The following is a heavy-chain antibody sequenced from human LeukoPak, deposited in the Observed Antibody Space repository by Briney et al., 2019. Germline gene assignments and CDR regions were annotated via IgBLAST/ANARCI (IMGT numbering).Heavy chain of an antibody. CDR3: ARGFYSSGPFDY. J-gene: IGHJ4*02. D-gene: IGHD6-19*01. V-gene: IGHV3-74*01. Sequence: GGSLRLSCAASGFTFSSYWMHWVRQAPGKGLVWVSRINSDGSSTSYADSVKGRFTISRDNAKNTLYLQMNSLRAEDTAVYYCARGFYSSGPFDYWGQGTLVTISS. CDR1: GFTFSSYW. CDR2: INSDGSST.